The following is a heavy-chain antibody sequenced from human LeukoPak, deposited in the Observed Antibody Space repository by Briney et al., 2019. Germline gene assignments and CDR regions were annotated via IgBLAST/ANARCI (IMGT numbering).Heavy chain of an antibody. CDR1: GFTFSSYS. Sequence: PGGSLRLSCAASGFTFSSYSMNWVRQAPGKGLEWVSYISSSSSTIYYADSVKGRFTISRDNAKNSLYLQMNSLRAEDTAVYYCAALYAEYCSSTSCYDAFDIWGQGTMVTVSS. CDR2: ISSSSSTI. J-gene: IGHJ3*02. D-gene: IGHD2-2*01. CDR3: AALYAEYCSSTSCYDAFDI. V-gene: IGHV3-48*01.